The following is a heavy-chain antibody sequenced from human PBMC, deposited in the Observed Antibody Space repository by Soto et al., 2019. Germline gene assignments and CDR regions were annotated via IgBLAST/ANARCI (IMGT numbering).Heavy chain of an antibody. D-gene: IGHD4-17*01. CDR2: IVVGSGNT. Sequence: SVKVSCKASGFTFTSSAMQWVRQARGQRLEWIGWIVVGSGNTNYAQKFQERVTITRDMSTSTAYIELSSLRSEDTAVYYCAADHGDFTYYMDVWGKGTTVTVSS. V-gene: IGHV1-58*02. CDR3: AADHGDFTYYMDV. J-gene: IGHJ6*03. CDR1: GFTFTSSA.